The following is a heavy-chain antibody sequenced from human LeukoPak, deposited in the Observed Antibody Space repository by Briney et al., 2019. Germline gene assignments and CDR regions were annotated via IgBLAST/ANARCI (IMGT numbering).Heavy chain of an antibody. J-gene: IGHJ2*01. Sequence: PGGSLRLSCAASGFTLSTYWMHWVRQAPGKGLVWVARINSDGSSTNYADSVKGRFTISRDNAKNTLYLQMNSLRAEDTAVYYCARGQWLVSHWYFDLWGRGTLATVSS. D-gene: IGHD6-19*01. CDR1: GFTLSTYW. CDR2: INSDGSST. V-gene: IGHV3-74*01. CDR3: ARGQWLVSHWYFDL.